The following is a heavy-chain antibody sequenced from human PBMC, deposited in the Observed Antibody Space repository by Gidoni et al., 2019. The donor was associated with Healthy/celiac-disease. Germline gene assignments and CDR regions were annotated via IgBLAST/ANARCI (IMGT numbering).Heavy chain of an antibody. Sequence: CPASGFTFSSYSMNWVRQAPGKGLEWVSSISSSSSYIYYADSVKGRFTISRDNAKNSLYLQMNSLRAEDTAVYYCATWGDQPNDYGDQGDYYYYMDVWGKGTTVTVSS. CDR3: ATWGDQPNDYGDQGDYYYYMDV. D-gene: IGHD4-17*01. CDR1: GFTFSSYS. CDR2: ISSSSSYI. V-gene: IGHV3-21*01. J-gene: IGHJ6*03.